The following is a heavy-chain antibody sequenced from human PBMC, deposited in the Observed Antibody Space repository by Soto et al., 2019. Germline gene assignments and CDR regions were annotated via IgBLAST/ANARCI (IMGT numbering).Heavy chain of an antibody. Sequence: QVQLVQSGAEVKKPGASVKVSCKASGYTFTSYGISWVRQAPGQGLEWMGWISAYNGNTNYAQKLQGRVTMTTDTSTSTAYRELRSLRSDDTAVYYCARVRGATDYYYGMDVWGQGTTVTVSS. CDR2: ISAYNGNT. CDR1: GYTFTSYG. J-gene: IGHJ6*02. CDR3: ARVRGATDYYYGMDV. V-gene: IGHV1-18*01. D-gene: IGHD1-26*01.